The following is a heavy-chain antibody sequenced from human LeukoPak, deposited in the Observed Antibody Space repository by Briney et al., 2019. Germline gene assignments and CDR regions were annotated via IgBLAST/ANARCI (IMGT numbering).Heavy chain of an antibody. CDR3: ARGRRMARYCSGGSCYFDY. Sequence: GGSLRLSCAASGFTFSSYWMSWVRQAPGKGLEWVANIKQDGSEKYYVDSVKGRFTIPRDNAKNSLYLQMNSLRAEDTAVYYCARGRRMARYCSGGSCYFDYWGQGTLVTVSS. CDR1: GFTFSSYW. V-gene: IGHV3-7*03. CDR2: IKQDGSEK. J-gene: IGHJ4*02. D-gene: IGHD2-15*01.